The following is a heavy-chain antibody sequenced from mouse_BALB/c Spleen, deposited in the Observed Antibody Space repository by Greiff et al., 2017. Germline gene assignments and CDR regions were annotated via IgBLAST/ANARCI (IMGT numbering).Heavy chain of an antibody. CDR1: GYSITSDYA. CDR2: ISYSGST. J-gene: IGHJ2*01. CDR3: ARNFYYYGSSYLDY. Sequence: VQLQQSGPGLVKPSQSLSLTCTVTGYSITSDYAWNWIRQFPGNKLEWMGYISYSGSTSYNPSLKSRISITRDTSKNQFFLQLNSVTTEDTATYYCARNFYYYGSSYLDYWGQGTTLTVSS. V-gene: IGHV3-2*02. D-gene: IGHD1-1*01.